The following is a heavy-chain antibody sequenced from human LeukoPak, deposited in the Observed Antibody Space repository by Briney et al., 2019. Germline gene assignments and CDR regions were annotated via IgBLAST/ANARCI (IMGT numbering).Heavy chain of an antibody. V-gene: IGHV3-30*02. CDR1: GFTFSDLG. CDR2: IRYDGSTR. Sequence: GESLRLSCAASGFTFSDLGMHWVRQAPGKGLEWVAFIRYDGSTRSYADSVKGRFTISRDNSKSTLYLQMFSLRAEDTAVYYCAKDRGPYVAIDNNWFDPWGQGTLVTVSS. CDR3: AKDRGPYVAIDNNWFDP. D-gene: IGHD2-21*01. J-gene: IGHJ5*02.